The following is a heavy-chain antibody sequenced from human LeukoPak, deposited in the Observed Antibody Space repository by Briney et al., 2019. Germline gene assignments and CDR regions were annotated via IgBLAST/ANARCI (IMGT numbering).Heavy chain of an antibody. D-gene: IGHD5-24*01. Sequence: GGSLRLSCAASGFTFSSYAMNWVRQAPGKGLEWVSGIRGSGVDTYYADSVKGRFTISRDNAKNSLYLQMNSLRAEDTAVYYCVRDRRSAGCFDYWGQGTLVTVSS. CDR2: IRGSGVDT. J-gene: IGHJ4*02. V-gene: IGHV3-23*01. CDR1: GFTFSSYA. CDR3: VRDRRSAGCFDY.